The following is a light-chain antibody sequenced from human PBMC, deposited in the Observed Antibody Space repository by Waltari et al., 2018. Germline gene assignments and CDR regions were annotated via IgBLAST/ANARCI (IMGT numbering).Light chain of an antibody. CDR2: DVS. CDR1: SSDVGGYDY. V-gene: IGLV2-14*03. J-gene: IGLJ2*01. Sequence: QSALTQPASVSGSPGQSIAISCTGTSSDVGGYDYVSWYQYHPGKAPKLMIYDVSYRPSGVSNRCSGSKSGNTASLTISGLQAEDEADYYSSSYTSSSTRVFGGGTKLTVL. CDR3: SSYTSSSTRV.